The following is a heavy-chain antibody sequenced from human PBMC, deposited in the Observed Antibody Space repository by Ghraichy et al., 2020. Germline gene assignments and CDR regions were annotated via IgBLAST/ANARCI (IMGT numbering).Heavy chain of an antibody. J-gene: IGHJ6*02. D-gene: IGHD4-23*01. V-gene: IGHV3-7*04. CDR3: ARGSTVVTFFYYGGMDV. Sequence: SVKGRFTISRDKAQNALYLQMNSLRDEETAVYCCARGSTVVTFFYYGGMDVWGQGTTVTVSS.